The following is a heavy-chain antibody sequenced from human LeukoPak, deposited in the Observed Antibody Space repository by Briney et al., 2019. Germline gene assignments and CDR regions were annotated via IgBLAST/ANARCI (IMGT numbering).Heavy chain of an antibody. CDR2: INPNSGGT. CDR3: ARGDWNFVSAFDI. Sequence: ASVKVSCKASGYTFTGYYMHWVRQAPGQGLEWMGWINPNSGGTNYAQKFQGRVTMTRDTSISTAYMELSRLKSDDTAVYYCARGDWNFVSAFDIWGQGTMVTVSS. J-gene: IGHJ3*02. D-gene: IGHD1-7*01. V-gene: IGHV1-2*02. CDR1: GYTFTGYY.